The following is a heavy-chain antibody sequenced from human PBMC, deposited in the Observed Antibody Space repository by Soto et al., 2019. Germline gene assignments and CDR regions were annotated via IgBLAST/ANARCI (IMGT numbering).Heavy chain of an antibody. J-gene: IGHJ6*02. D-gene: IGHD3-3*01. Sequence: GGSLRLSCAASGFTFSSYGMHWVRQAPGKGLEWVAVISYDGSNKYYADSVKGRFTISRDNSKNTLYLQMNSLRAEDTAVYYCAKCERCGNYDFWSGYQPVPYYYYYGMDVWGQGTTVTVSS. CDR3: AKCERCGNYDFWSGYQPVPYYYYYGMDV. CDR1: GFTFSSYG. CDR2: ISYDGSNK. V-gene: IGHV3-30*18.